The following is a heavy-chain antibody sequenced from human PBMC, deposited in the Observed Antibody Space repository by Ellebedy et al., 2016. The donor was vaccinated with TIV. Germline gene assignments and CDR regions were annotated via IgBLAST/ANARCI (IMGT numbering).Heavy chain of an antibody. CDR3: ARDTSRNYDILTGYYTPYYYGMDV. CDR2: ISYEGSNE. CDR1: GFIFGSYG. Sequence: GESLKISXAASGFIFGSYGMHWVRQAPGKGLEWVTVISYEGSNEYYADSVKGRFTISRDNSKNTLYLQMNSLRAEDTAGYYCARDTSRNYDILTGYYTPYYYGMDVWGQGTTVTVSS. J-gene: IGHJ6*02. V-gene: IGHV3-30-3*01. D-gene: IGHD3-9*01.